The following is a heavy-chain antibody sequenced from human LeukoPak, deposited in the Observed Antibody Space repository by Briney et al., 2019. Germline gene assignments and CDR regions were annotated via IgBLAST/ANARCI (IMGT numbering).Heavy chain of an antibody. D-gene: IGHD3-10*01. J-gene: IGHJ6*03. CDR2: IIPIFGTA. Sequence: SVKVSCKASGGTFSSYAISWVRRAPGQGPEWMGGIIPIFGTANYAQKFQGRVTITTDESTSTAYMELSSLRSEDTAVYYCARSFGDPGGSYYYMDVWGKGTTVTVSS. CDR3: ARSFGDPGGSYYYMDV. V-gene: IGHV1-69*05. CDR1: GGTFSSYA.